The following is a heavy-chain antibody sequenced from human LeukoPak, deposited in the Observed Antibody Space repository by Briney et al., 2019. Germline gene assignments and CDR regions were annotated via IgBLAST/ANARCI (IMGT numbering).Heavy chain of an antibody. CDR3: ARVGVRYFDWLLPSYYFDY. D-gene: IGHD3-9*01. J-gene: IGHJ4*02. CDR2: INPNSGGT. V-gene: IGHV1-2*02. Sequence: ASVKVSCKASGYTFTGYYMHWVRQAPGQGLEWMGWINPNSGGTNYAQRFQGRVTMTRDTSISTAYMELSRLRSDDTAVYYCARVGVRYFDWLLPSYYFDYWGQGTLVTVSS. CDR1: GYTFTGYY.